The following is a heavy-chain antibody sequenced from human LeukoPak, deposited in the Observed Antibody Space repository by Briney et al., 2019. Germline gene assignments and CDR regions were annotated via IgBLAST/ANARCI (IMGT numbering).Heavy chain of an antibody. CDR3: ARGHIVGYGFDI. CDR2: IWYDGSNK. CDR1: GFTFSSYG. Sequence: GGSLRLSCTASGFTFSSYGMHWVRQAPGRGLEWVAVIWYDGSNKYYADSVKGRFTISRDNSKNTLYLQMNSLRADDTAVYYCARGHIVGYGFDIWGQGTMVTVSS. J-gene: IGHJ3*02. V-gene: IGHV3-33*01. D-gene: IGHD2-15*01.